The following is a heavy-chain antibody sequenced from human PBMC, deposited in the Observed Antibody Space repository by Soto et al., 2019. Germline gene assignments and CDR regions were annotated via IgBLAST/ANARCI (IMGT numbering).Heavy chain of an antibody. CDR2: INIDGSST. Sequence: GGSLRLSCAASGFTFSSYWMHWVRQAPGKGLVWVSRINIDGSSTSYADSVKGRFTISRDNAKNTLYLQMNSLRAEDTAVYYCARDYSSSSYYYYYYGMDVWGQGTTVTVSS. D-gene: IGHD6-6*01. J-gene: IGHJ6*02. V-gene: IGHV3-74*01. CDR3: ARDYSSSSYYYYYYGMDV. CDR1: GFTFSSYW.